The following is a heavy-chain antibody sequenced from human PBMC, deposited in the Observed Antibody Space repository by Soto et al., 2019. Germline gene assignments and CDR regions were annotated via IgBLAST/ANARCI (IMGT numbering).Heavy chain of an antibody. J-gene: IGHJ4*02. CDR3: ARAGRYYYLTNY. Sequence: AGSLILSCAASGFTFSDYYMSWIRQAPGKGLEWVSYISSSSSYTNYADSVKGRFTISRDNAKNSLYLQMNSLRAEDTAVYYCARAGRYYYLTNYWGQGSLVTVSS. CDR1: GFTFSDYY. D-gene: IGHD3-22*01. CDR2: ISSSSSYT. V-gene: IGHV3-11*06.